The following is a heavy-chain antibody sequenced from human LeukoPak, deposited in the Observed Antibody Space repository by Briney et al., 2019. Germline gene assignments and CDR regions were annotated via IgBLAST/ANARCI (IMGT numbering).Heavy chain of an antibody. J-gene: IGHJ6*02. D-gene: IGHD2-2*01. Sequence: GGSLGLSCVASGFTFSNYWMLWVRQAPGKGLMWVSLISTDGKSTRYAESVKGRFTISRDNAKNALYLQMDILRVEDTALYFCVRDYQFIQEVWGRGTTVTVSS. CDR1: GFTFSNYW. CDR3: VRDYQFIQEV. V-gene: IGHV3-74*01. CDR2: ISTDGKST.